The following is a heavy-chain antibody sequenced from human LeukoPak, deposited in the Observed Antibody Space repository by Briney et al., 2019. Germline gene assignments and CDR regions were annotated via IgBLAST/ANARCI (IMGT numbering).Heavy chain of an antibody. D-gene: IGHD6-19*01. J-gene: IGHJ4*02. CDR2: INPNSGGT. Sequence: ASVKVSCKASGYTFTGYYMHWVRQAPGQGLEWMGWINPNSGGTNYAQKFQGRVTMTRDTSISTAYMELSRLRFDDTAVYYCYLEGVPVTGTSYYWGQGTLVTVSS. CDR1: GYTFTGYY. V-gene: IGHV1-2*02. CDR3: YLEGVPVTGTSYY.